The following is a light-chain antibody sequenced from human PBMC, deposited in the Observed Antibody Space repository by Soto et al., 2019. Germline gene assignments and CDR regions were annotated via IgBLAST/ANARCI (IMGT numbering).Light chain of an antibody. CDR1: QTISSW. Sequence: DIQMTQSPSTLSGSVGDRVTITCRASQTISSWLAWYQQKPGKAPKLLIYKASTLKSGVPSRFSGSGSGTDFTLTISSLQPEDFATYYCQQLNSYPFTFGQGTRLENK. J-gene: IGKJ5*01. V-gene: IGKV1-5*03. CDR2: KAS. CDR3: QQLNSYPFT.